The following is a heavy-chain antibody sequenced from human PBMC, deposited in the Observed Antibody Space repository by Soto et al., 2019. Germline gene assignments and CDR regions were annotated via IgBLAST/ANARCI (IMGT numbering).Heavy chain of an antibody. J-gene: IGHJ5*02. V-gene: IGHV3-48*02. CDR2: ISSSSSTI. CDR1: GFTFSSYS. Sequence: PGGSLRLSCAASGFTFSSYSMNWVRQAPGKGLEWVSYISSSSSTIYYADSVKGRFTISRDNAKNSLYLQMNSLRDEDTAVYYCARDHGAAYYYDSSGFPNEAWGQGTLVTVSS. CDR3: ARDHGAAYYYDSSGFPNEA. D-gene: IGHD3-22*01.